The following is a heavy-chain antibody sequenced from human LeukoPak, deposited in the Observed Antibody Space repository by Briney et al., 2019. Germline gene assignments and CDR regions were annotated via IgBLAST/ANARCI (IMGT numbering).Heavy chain of an antibody. Sequence: ASVKVSCKASGYTFTGYYMHWVRQAPGQGLEWMGGIIPIFGTANYAQKFQGRVTITADKSTSTAYMELSSLRSEDTAVYYCARDRKEYSYGFYYYYYMDVWGKGTTVTVSS. CDR3: ARDRKEYSYGFYYYYYMDV. CDR2: IIPIFGTA. D-gene: IGHD5-18*01. J-gene: IGHJ6*03. V-gene: IGHV1-69*06. CDR1: GYTFTGYY.